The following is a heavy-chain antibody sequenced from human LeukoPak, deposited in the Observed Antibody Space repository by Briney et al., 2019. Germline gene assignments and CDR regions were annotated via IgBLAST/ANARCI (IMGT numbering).Heavy chain of an antibody. V-gene: IGHV4-59*01. D-gene: IGHD6-13*01. CDR1: GDSISNYY. J-gene: IGHJ4*01. CDR3: TRNSIPGYSSSWFDY. Sequence: SETLSLTCTVSGDSISNYYWSWIRQPPGKGLEWIGYIYYNGGTNYNPSLKSRVTISVDTSKNQFSLNLSSVTAADTAVYYCTRNSIPGYSSSWFDYWGKGTMVTVSS. CDR2: IYYNGGT.